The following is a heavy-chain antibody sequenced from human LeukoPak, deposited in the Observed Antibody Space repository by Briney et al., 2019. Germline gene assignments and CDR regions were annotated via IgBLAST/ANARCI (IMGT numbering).Heavy chain of an antibody. D-gene: IGHD2-15*01. CDR2: ITPFNGNT. CDR1: GYTFTYRY. CDR3: AIQEYCSGGSCYFLFDY. V-gene: IGHV1-45*02. Sequence: GSSVKVSCKASGYTFTYRYLHWVRQAPGQALEWRGWITPFNGNTNYAQKYQDRATITRDRSMSTAYMELSSLRSEDTAMYYCAIQEYCSGGSCYFLFDYWGQGSLVTVSS. J-gene: IGHJ4*02.